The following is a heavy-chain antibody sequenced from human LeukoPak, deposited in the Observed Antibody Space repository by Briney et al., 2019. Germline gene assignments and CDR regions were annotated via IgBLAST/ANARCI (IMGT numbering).Heavy chain of an antibody. D-gene: IGHD1-14*01. CDR2: ISSGGATI. J-gene: IGHJ4*02. V-gene: IGHV3-11*04. Sequence: GGSLRLSCTASGFLFSEYYMSCVRRAPGGGLEWVSYISSGGATIKYAESVKGRFTISRDNAKNSLYLQMSSVRVEDTAVYYCARVPGNRSPYYFDSWGQGALVTVSP. CDR3: ARVPGNRSPYYFDS. CDR1: GFLFSEYY.